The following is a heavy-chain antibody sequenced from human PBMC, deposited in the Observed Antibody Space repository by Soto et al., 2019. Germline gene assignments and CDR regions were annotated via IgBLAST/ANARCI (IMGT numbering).Heavy chain of an antibody. V-gene: IGHV1-2*04. D-gene: IGHD2-8*01. Sequence: AAVKVSCKASGYSFTDYHIHWVRHAPGQGLEWLGRINPKSGGTSTAQKFQGWVTMTTDTSISTASMELTRLTSDDTAIYYCARGDSTDCSNGVCSFFYNHDMDVWGQGTTVTVSS. CDR2: INPKSGGT. J-gene: IGHJ6*02. CDR3: ARGDSTDCSNGVCSFFYNHDMDV. CDR1: GYSFTDYH.